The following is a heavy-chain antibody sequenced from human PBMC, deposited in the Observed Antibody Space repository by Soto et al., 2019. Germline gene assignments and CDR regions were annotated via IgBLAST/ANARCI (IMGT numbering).Heavy chain of an antibody. D-gene: IGHD3-16*02. CDR1: GFSLSTSGVG. CDR3: AHEDRESLYYCGPGYFQH. V-gene: IGHV2-5*02. J-gene: IGHJ1*01. CDR2: IYWDDDK. Sequence: QITLKASGPTLVKPTQTLTLTCTFPGFSLSTSGVGVGWFHQPPGKALEWLALIYWDDDKRYSPFLKSRLTITKDTSKNQVVLTMTNMDPVDTATYYCAHEDRESLYYCGPGYFQHWGQGTLVTVSS.